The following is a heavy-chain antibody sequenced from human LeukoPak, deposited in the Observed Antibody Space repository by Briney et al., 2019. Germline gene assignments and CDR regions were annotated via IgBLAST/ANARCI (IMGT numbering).Heavy chain of an antibody. Sequence: GGSLRLSCAASGFTFSTYWMHWVRQAPGKGLVWVSRINGDGSSTSYGDSVKGRFTISRDNAKNTLYPQMNGLRVEDTAVYYCARALGDIRGQGTLVTVSS. J-gene: IGHJ4*02. CDR2: INGDGSST. CDR1: GFTFSTYW. CDR3: ARALGDI. V-gene: IGHV3-74*01.